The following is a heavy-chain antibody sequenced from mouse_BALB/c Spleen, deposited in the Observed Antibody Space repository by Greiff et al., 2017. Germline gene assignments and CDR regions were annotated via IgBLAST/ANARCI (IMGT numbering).Heavy chain of an antibody. CDR2: IWSGGST. J-gene: IGHJ1*01. Sequence: VMLVESGPGLVQPPQSLSITCTVSGFSLTSYGVHWVSQSPGKGLEWLGVIWSGGSTDYNAAFISRLSISKDNSKSQVFFKMNSLQANDTAIYYCARKRLSYWYLDVWGAGTTVTVSS. V-gene: IGHV2-2*02. CDR3: ARKRLSYWYLDV. CDR1: GFSLTSYG.